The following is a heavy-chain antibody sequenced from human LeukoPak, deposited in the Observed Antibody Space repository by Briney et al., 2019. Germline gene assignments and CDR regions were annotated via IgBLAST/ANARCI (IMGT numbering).Heavy chain of an antibody. CDR2: IYHSGNT. V-gene: IGHV4-39*07. CDR3: ARAGYGDSDFDY. D-gene: IGHD4-17*01. CDR1: GGSISSSSYY. J-gene: IGHJ4*02. Sequence: EPSETLSLTCTVSGGSISSSSYYWGWIRQPPGKGLEWIGSIYHSGNTYYNPSLKSRVTISVDTSKNQFSLKLNSVTAADTAVYYCARAGYGDSDFDYWGQGTLVTVSS.